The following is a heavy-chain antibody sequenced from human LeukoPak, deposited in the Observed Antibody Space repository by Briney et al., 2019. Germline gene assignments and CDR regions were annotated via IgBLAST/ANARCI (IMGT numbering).Heavy chain of an antibody. V-gene: IGHV3-74*01. J-gene: IGHJ6*02. Sequence: PGGSLRLSCAASGFTFSTHWMYWVRQAPGKELVWVSRISGDGSMTSYADSVKGRFTISRDNAEDTLFLQMTSLRVEDTALYFCASLLTPYHGSGGGGMDVWGQGTTVTASS. CDR3: ASLLTPYHGSGGGGMDV. D-gene: IGHD3-10*01. CDR2: ISGDGSMT. CDR1: GFTFSTHW.